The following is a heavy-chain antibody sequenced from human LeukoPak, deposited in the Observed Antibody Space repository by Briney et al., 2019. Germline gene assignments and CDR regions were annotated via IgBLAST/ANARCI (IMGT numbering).Heavy chain of an antibody. D-gene: IGHD2-2*01. CDR3: ARGDIVVVPAAFLFDY. Sequence: GGSLRLSCAASGLTFSSYSMNWGRQAPGRGLEWVSYISSSSSTIYYADSVKGRFTISRDNAKNSLYLQMNSLRAEDTAVYYCARGDIVVVPAAFLFDYWGQGTLVTVSS. CDR1: GLTFSSYS. CDR2: ISSSSSTI. J-gene: IGHJ4*02. V-gene: IGHV3-48*01.